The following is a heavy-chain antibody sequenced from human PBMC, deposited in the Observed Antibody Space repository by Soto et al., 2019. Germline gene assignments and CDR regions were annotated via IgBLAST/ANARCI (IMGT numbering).Heavy chain of an antibody. J-gene: IGHJ6*03. CDR3: ARRDIVVVPAAIPDYYYYMDV. D-gene: IGHD2-2*01. CDR1: GFTFSSYS. CDR2: ISSSSSTI. Sequence: GGSLRLSCAASGFTFSSYSMNWVRQAPGKGLEWVSYISSSSSTIYYADSVKGRLTISRDNAKNSLYLQMNSLRAEDTAVYYCARRDIVVVPAAIPDYYYYMDVWGKGTTVTVSS. V-gene: IGHV3-48*01.